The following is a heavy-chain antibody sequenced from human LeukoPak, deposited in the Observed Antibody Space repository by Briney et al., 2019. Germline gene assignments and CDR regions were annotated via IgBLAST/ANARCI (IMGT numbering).Heavy chain of an antibody. CDR1: GGSISSYY. CDR3: ARASILEWLPDAFDI. CDR2: IYYSGST. V-gene: IGHV4-59*08. Sequence: SETLSLTCTVSGGSISSYYWSWIRQPPGKGLEWIGYIYYSGSTYYNPSLKSRVTISVDTSKNQFSLKLSSVTAADTAVYYCARASILEWLPDAFDIWGQGTMVTVSS. D-gene: IGHD3-3*01. J-gene: IGHJ3*02.